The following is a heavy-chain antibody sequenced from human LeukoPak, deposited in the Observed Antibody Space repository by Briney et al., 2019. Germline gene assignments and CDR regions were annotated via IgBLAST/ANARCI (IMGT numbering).Heavy chain of an antibody. D-gene: IGHD6-6*01. CDR2: IRSKANSYAT. CDR1: GFTFSGSA. CDR3: TSGGSSSAKDY. V-gene: IGHV3-73*01. Sequence: GGSLRLSCAASGFTFSGSAMHWVRQASGKGLEWVGRIRSKANSYATAYAASVKGRFTISRDDSKNTAYLQMNSLKTEDTAVYFCTSGGSSSAKDYWGQGTPVTVSS. J-gene: IGHJ4*02.